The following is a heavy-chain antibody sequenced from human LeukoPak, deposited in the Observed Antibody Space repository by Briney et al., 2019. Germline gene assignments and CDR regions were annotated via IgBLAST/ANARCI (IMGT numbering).Heavy chain of an antibody. CDR3: ARDLDWILFDY. J-gene: IGHJ4*02. V-gene: IGHV3-74*03. CDR2: VRPEGTTT. CDR1: GFTFSTYW. Sequence: GGSLRLSRAASGFTFSTYWMHWVRQAPGKGLVWVSRVRPEGTTTAYADSVKGRFTISRDNAKNTLFLQMNSLSAEDTAVYYCARDLDWILFDYWGQGTLVTVSS. D-gene: IGHD3-9*01.